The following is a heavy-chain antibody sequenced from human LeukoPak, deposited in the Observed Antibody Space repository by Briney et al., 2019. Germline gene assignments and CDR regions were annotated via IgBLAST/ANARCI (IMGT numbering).Heavy chain of an antibody. Sequence: GGSLRLSCAVSGFTASGNYMSWVRHAPGKGVEWVSLIYSGGTTYYADSVKGRFTISRDNSKNTLYLQMNSLRAEDAAVYYCARRAGGYSHPYDDWGQGILVTVSS. D-gene: IGHD4-23*01. J-gene: IGHJ4*02. V-gene: IGHV3-53*01. CDR1: GFTASGNY. CDR2: IYSGGTT. CDR3: ARRAGGYSHPYDD.